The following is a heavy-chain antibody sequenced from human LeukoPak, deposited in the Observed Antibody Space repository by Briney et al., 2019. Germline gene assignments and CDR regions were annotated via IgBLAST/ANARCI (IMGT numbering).Heavy chain of an antibody. CDR3: ARGPTLKYFHH. Sequence: SEILSLTCTVSGGSISSTTYYWGWIRQPPGKGLEWIGTIYYSGTTYYNPSLKSRVTISVDTSKNQFSLELSSMTAADTAAYYCARGPTLKYFHHWGQGTLVSVSS. V-gene: IGHV4-39*02. J-gene: IGHJ1*01. CDR2: IYYSGTT. CDR1: GGSISSTTYY.